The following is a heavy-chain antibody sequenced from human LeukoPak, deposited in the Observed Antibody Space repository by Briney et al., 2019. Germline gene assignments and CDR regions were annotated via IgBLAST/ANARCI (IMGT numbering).Heavy chain of an antibody. CDR3: ARHVYYGDYGDY. CDR2: FYASGST. V-gene: IGHV4-61*02. D-gene: IGHD4-17*01. J-gene: IGHJ4*02. CDR1: GGSISSGGYF. Sequence: PSETLSLTCTVSGGSISSGGYFWSWIRQPAGKGLEWIGRFYASGSTNYNPSLQSRVTISVDKSKNQFSLKLSSVTAADTAVYYCARHVYYGDYGDYWGQGTLVTVSS.